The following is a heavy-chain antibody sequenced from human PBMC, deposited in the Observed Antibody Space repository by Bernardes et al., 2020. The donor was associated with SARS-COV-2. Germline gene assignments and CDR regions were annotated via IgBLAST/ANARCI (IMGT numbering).Heavy chain of an antibody. CDR3: AREFRGISYYFDY. Sequence: SETLSLTCTVSGGSTSSTNYNCGWVRQPPGKGLEWIGSIHYTGSTYYNSSLKSRVTISVDTSKNQFTLKLSSVTAADTAVYYCAREFRGISYYFDYWGQGTLVTVSP. J-gene: IGHJ4*02. V-gene: IGHV4-39*02. CDR2: IHYTGST. D-gene: IGHD5-12*01. CDR1: GGSTSSTNYN.